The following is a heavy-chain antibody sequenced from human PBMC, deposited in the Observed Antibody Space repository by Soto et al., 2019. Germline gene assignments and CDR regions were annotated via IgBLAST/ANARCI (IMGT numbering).Heavy chain of an antibody. J-gene: IGHJ6*02. CDR1: GYTFTGYY. D-gene: IGHD6-6*01. Sequence: QVQLVQSGAEVKKPGASVKVSCKASGYTFTGYYMHWVRQAPGQGLEWMGWINPNSGGTNYAQKFQGWVTMTRDTSISTAYMELRRRRSDDTAVYYCARANAYSSSSSYYYYGMDVWGQGTTVTVSS. CDR2: INPNSGGT. CDR3: ARANAYSSSSSYYYYGMDV. V-gene: IGHV1-2*04.